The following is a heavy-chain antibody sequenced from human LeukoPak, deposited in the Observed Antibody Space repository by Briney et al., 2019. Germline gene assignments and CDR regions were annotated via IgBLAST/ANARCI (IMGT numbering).Heavy chain of an antibody. CDR1: GFTFSSYA. V-gene: IGHV4-59*01. CDR2: IYYSGST. D-gene: IGHD6-13*01. J-gene: IGHJ4*02. CDR3: ARAVGAARYPFDY. Sequence: PGGSLRLSCAASGFTFSSYAMSWVRQAPGKGLEWIGYIYYSGSTNYNPSLKSRVTISVDTSKNQFSLKLSSVTAADTAVYYCARAVGAARYPFDYWGQGTLVTVSS.